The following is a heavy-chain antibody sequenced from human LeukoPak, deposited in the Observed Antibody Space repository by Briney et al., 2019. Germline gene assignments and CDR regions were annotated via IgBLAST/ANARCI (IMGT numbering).Heavy chain of an antibody. CDR2: ITASGGNT. V-gene: IGHV3-23*01. CDR1: GFTFSSYA. Sequence: HPGGSLRLSCAASGFTFSSYAMGWVRQAPGKGLELVSAITASGGNTYYADSVKGRFTISRDNSKNTLYLQVNSLRAEDTAVYYCAKGNGYSYGRYYFDYWGQGTLVTVSS. D-gene: IGHD5-18*01. CDR3: AKGNGYSYGRYYFDY. J-gene: IGHJ4*02.